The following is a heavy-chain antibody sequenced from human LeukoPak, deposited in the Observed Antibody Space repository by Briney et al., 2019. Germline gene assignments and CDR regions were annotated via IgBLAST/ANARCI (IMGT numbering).Heavy chain of an antibody. V-gene: IGHV4-34*01. J-gene: IGHJ5*02. Sequence: PSETLSLTCAVYGGSFSGYYWSWIRQPPGKGLEWIGEINHSGSTNYNPSLKSRVTLSVDTSKNQFSLKLSSVTAADTAVYYCAGRALAGWFDPWGQGTLVTVSS. CDR2: INHSGST. CDR3: AGRALAGWFDP. CDR1: GGSFSGYY.